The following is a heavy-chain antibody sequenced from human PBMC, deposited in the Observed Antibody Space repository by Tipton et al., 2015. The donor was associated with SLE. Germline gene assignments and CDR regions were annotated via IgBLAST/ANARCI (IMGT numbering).Heavy chain of an antibody. J-gene: IGHJ3*02. CDR3: ASTPYYYDGIGYSNDAFDN. CDR2: INPNSGGA. Sequence: QSGPEVKKPGASVKVSCKASGYTFTGYYMHWVRQAPGQGLEWMGRINPNSGGANSAQKFQGRVTMTRDTSISTAYMELSRLRCDDTAVYYCASTPYYYDGIGYSNDAFDNWGQGTMVTVSS. CDR1: GYTFTGYY. V-gene: IGHV1-2*06. D-gene: IGHD3-22*01.